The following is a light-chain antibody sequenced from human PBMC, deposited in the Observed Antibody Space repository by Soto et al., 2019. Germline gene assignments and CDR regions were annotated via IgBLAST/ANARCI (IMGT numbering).Light chain of an antibody. Sequence: QSALTQPASVSGSPGQSITISCTETSSDIGNYDFVSWYQQVPGTAPKAMIYEVSSRPSGVSNRFSGSKSGNTASLTISGLQAEDEAYYYCSSYTTSTSFILFGGGTKVTVL. CDR1: SSDIGNYDF. CDR3: SSYTTSTSFIL. CDR2: EVS. J-gene: IGLJ2*01. V-gene: IGLV2-14*01.